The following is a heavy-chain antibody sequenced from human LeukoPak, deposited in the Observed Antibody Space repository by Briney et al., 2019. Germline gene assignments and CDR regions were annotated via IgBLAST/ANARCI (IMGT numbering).Heavy chain of an antibody. CDR3: ATTGYCRGGSCSSLDY. J-gene: IGHJ4*02. V-gene: IGHV4-31*03. CDR2: IFYSEST. Sequence: SETLSLTCTVSGGSISSGGYYWSWIRQHPGKGLEWIGYIFYSESTYYDPSLKSRVTISVDTSKNQFSLKLSSVTAADTAMYYCATTGYCRGGSCSSLDYWGQGTLVTVSS. CDR1: GGSISSGGYY. D-gene: IGHD2-15*01.